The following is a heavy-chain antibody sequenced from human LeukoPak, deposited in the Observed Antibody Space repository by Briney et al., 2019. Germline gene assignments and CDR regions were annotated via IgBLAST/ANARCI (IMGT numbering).Heavy chain of an antibody. J-gene: IGHJ3*02. CDR1: GFTFSSYW. CDR2: INNVGSST. CDR3: ASVRRANAFDI. V-gene: IGHV3-74*03. D-gene: IGHD6-6*01. Sequence: LSGGSLRPSCAASGFTFSSYWMHWVRQAPGKGLVWVSRINNVGSSTTYADSVKGRFTISRDNAKNTLYLQMNSLSAEDTAMYYCASVRRANAFDIWGQGTMVTVSS.